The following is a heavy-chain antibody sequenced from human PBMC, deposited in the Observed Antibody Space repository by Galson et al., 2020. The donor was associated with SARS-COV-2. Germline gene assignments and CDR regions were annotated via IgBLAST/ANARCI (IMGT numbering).Heavy chain of an antibody. V-gene: IGHV3-21*01. CDR1: GFNFGIYS. D-gene: IGHD2-2*01. J-gene: IGHJ2*01. Sequence: GGSLRLSCAASGFNFGIYSLDWVRQAPGKGLEWIASINSDGQIIYYADSLQGRFTISRDNAENLLYLQMNSLRAEDTAMYYCVRDRGSTGSSGCYGYFDLWGRGAPVTVSS. CDR3: VRDRGSTGSSGCYGYFDL. CDR2: INSDGQII.